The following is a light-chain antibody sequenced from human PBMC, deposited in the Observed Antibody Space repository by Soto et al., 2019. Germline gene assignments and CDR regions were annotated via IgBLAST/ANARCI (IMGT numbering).Light chain of an antibody. J-gene: IGLJ1*01. CDR1: NSDVGGYNH. CDR3: CSYGDSSTVYA. V-gene: IGLV2-23*01. CDR2: EGS. Sequence: QSVLTQPASVSGSPGQSITISCTGTNSDVGGYNHVSWYQQYPGKAPKLIIYEGSKRPSGVSDRFSVSRSGNTASLTISGLRAEEEADYFCCSYGDSSTVYAFGTGTKPTAL.